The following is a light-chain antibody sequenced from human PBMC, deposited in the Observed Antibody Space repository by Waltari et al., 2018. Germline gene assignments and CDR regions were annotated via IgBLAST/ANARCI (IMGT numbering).Light chain of an antibody. CDR1: ASNIGEND. V-gene: IGLV1-44*01. Sequence: QSVLSQPPSASGTPGQRVTISCAGRASNIGENDANRDQQVPGKAPNLLIYRNDLRPSGVPDRFSGSKSGTSASLAISGLQSEDEADYYCATWDESPSGHWVFGGGTKVTVL. J-gene: IGLJ3*02. CDR3: ATWDESPSGHWV. CDR2: RND.